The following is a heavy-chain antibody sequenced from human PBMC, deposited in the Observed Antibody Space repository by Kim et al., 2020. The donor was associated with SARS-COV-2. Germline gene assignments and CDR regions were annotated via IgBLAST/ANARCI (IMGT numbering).Heavy chain of an antibody. CDR2: ISWNSGSI. CDR1: GFTFDDYA. D-gene: IGHD6-19*01. V-gene: IGHV3-9*01. Sequence: GGSLRLSCAASGFTFDDYAMHWVRQAPGKGLEWVSGISWNSGSIGYADSVKGRFTISRDNAKNSLYLQMNSLRAEDTALYYCAKDGTSEPYSSSGWTRENWFDPWGQGTLVTVSS. J-gene: IGHJ5*02. CDR3: AKDGTSEPYSSSGWTRENWFDP.